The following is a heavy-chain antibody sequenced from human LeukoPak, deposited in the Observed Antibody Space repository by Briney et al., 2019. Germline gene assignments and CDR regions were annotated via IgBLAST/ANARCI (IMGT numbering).Heavy chain of an antibody. CDR3: ANLMGTAYYYDMDV. D-gene: IGHD1/OR15-1a*01. CDR2: ISAYNGNT. Sequence: ASVKVSCKASGYTFTSYGISWVRQAPGQGLEWMGWISAYNGNTNYAQKLQGRVTMTTDTSTSTAYMELRTLSSDDTAVYYCANLMGTAYYYDMDVWGQGTTVTVSS. J-gene: IGHJ6*02. V-gene: IGHV1-18*01. CDR1: GYTFTSYG.